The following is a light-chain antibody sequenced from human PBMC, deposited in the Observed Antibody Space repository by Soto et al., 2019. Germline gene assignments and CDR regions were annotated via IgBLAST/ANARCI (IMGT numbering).Light chain of an antibody. Sequence: QSALTQPASVSGSPGQSITISCTGTSSDVGGYNYVSWYQQHPGKAPKLMIYDVSNRPSGVSNRFSGSKSGNTASLTISGLQAEDEADYYCSSYAGSYTGVFGTGTKLTVL. CDR1: SSDVGGYNY. CDR2: DVS. CDR3: SSYAGSYTGV. V-gene: IGLV2-14*01. J-gene: IGLJ1*01.